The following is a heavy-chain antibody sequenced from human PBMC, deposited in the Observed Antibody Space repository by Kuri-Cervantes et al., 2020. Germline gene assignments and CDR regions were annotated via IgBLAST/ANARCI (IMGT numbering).Heavy chain of an antibody. V-gene: IGHV1-3*01. J-gene: IGHJ4*02. D-gene: IGHD2-21*02. CDR1: GCTLTSCA. Sequence: ASVKVSCKASGCTLTSCAIHWVRQAPGQRLEWMGWINAGNGNTKYSQKFQGRVTITRDTSASTAYMELSSLRSEDTAVYFCARDGECGGDCYANYWGQGTLVTVSS. CDR2: INAGNGNT. CDR3: ARDGECGGDCYANY.